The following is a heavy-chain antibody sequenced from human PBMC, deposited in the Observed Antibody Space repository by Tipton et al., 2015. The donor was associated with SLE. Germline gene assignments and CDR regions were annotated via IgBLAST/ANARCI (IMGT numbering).Heavy chain of an antibody. J-gene: IGHJ5*02. V-gene: IGHV4-59*08. D-gene: IGHD6-19*01. CDR1: GGSISSYY. CDR3: ARHHSSGWSGNWFDP. CDR2: ISYSGST. Sequence: PGLVKPSETLSLTCTVSGGSISSYYWSWIRQPPGKGLEWIGYISYSGSTNYNPSLKSRVTISVDTSKNQFSLNLSSVTAADTAMYYCARHHSSGWSGNWFDPWGQGSLVTVSS.